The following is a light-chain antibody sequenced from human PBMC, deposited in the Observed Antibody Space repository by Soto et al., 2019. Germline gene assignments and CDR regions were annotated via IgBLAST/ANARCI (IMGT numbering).Light chain of an antibody. CDR1: QSVSSNY. V-gene: IGKV3-20*01. Sequence: ETVLTQSPGTLSLSPGERATLSCRASQSVSSNYLAWYQQKLGQPPRLLIDGASSRATGIPDRFSGSGSGTDFTLTISRLEPEDFAVYYCQQYNTWPGTFVQGTKV. CDR3: QQYNTWPGT. J-gene: IGKJ1*01. CDR2: GAS.